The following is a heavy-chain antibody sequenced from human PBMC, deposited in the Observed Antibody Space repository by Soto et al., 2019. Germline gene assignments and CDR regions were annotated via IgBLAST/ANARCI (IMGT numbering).Heavy chain of an antibody. Sequence: ASVKVSCKASGYTFTSYGISWVRQAPGQGLEWMGWISAYNGNTNYAQKLQGRVTMTTDTSTSTAYMELRSLRSDDTAVYYCARVEYYDFWSRYSTFAYWAQGTLVTVSS. CDR1: GYTFTSYG. CDR3: ARVEYYDFWSRYSTFAY. D-gene: IGHD3-3*01. J-gene: IGHJ4*02. CDR2: ISAYNGNT. V-gene: IGHV1-18*01.